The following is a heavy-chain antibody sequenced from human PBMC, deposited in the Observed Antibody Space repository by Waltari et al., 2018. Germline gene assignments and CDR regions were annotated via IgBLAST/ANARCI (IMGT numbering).Heavy chain of an antibody. D-gene: IGHD3-16*01. Sequence: QVQLVQSGAEVQKPGASVKVSCKASGYTFTSYAMNGVRKAPGQRLEWMGWINAGNGNTKYSQKFQGRVTITRDTSASTAYMELSSLRSEDTAVYYCARDYTAEISLDYWGQGTLVTVSS. CDR2: INAGNGNT. CDR3: ARDYTAEISLDY. V-gene: IGHV1-3*01. J-gene: IGHJ4*02. CDR1: GYTFTSYA.